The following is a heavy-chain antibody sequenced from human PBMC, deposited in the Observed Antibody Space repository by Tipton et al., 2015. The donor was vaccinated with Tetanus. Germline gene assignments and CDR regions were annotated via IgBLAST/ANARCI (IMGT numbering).Heavy chain of an antibody. V-gene: IGHV3-23*01. CDR3: ARKDTGDEHYFGY. CDR2: ISDSGAFT. Sequence: TASGFTFSNCDMTWVRQAPGKGLEWVSSISDSGAFTFYAGSVKGRFSISRDNPENTLYLQMYSLRAEDTAIYYCARKDTGDEHYFGYWGQGTLVTVSS. J-gene: IGHJ4*02. CDR1: GFTFSNCD. D-gene: IGHD3-16*01.